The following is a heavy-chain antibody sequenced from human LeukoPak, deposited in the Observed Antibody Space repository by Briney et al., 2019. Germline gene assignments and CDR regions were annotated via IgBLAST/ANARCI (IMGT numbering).Heavy chain of an antibody. CDR3: ARAVSIAARHPEDYGMDV. V-gene: IGHV1-2*04. CDR2: INPNSGGT. J-gene: IGHJ6*02. D-gene: IGHD6-6*01. Sequence: ASVKVSCKASGYTFTGYYMHWVRQAPGQGLEWMGWINPNSGGTNYAQKFQGWVTMTRDTSISTAYMELSRLRSDDTAVYYCARAVSIAARHPEDYGMDVWGQGTTVTVSS. CDR1: GYTFTGYY.